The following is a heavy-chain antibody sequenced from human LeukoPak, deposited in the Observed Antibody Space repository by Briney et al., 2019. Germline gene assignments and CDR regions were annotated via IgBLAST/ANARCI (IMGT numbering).Heavy chain of an antibody. CDR1: GGSFSGYY. J-gene: IGHJ6*02. CDR3: ARGVYYYGMDV. V-gene: IGHV4-34*01. Sequence: SETLSLTCTVYGGSFSGYYWSWIRQPPGKGLEWIGEINHSGSTNYNPSLKSRVTISVDTSKNQFSLKLSSVTAADTAVYYCARGVYYYGMDVWGQGTTVTVSS. CDR2: INHSGST.